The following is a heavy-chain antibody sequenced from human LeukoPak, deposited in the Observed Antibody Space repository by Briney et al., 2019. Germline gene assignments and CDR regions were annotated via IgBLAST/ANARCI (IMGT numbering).Heavy chain of an antibody. D-gene: IGHD1-26*01. V-gene: IGHV1-46*01. J-gene: IGHJ2*01. Sequence: ASVTVSCKASGYTFTSYYMHWVRQAPGQGLEWMGIINSSGGSTSYAQKFQGRVTMTRDTSTSTLYMELSSLRSEDTAVYYCARSGSYRYFDLWGRGTLVTVSS. CDR2: INSSGGST. CDR1: GYTFTSYY. CDR3: ARSGSYRYFDL.